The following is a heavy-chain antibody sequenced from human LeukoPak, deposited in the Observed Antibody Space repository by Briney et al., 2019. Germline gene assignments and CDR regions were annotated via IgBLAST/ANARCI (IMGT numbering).Heavy chain of an antibody. J-gene: IGHJ4*02. CDR2: IIPILGIA. D-gene: IGHD6-13*01. Sequence: ASVKVSCKASGYTFSSYAISWVRQAPGQGLEWMGRIIPILGIANYAQKFQGRVTITADKSTSTAYMELSSLRSEDTAVYYCARDGLSSSWYGYWGQGTLVTVSS. CDR3: ARDGLSSSWYGY. CDR1: GYTFSSYA. V-gene: IGHV1-69*04.